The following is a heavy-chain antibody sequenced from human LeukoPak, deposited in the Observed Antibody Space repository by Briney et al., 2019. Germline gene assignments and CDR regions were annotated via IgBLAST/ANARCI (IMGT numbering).Heavy chain of an antibody. CDR2: IYYSGST. V-gene: IGHV4-59*08. CDR1: GGSISSYY. Sequence: SETLSLTCTVSGGSISSYYWSWIRQPPGKGLEWIGYIYYSGSTNYNPSLKSRVTISVDTSKNQFSLKLSSVTAADTAVYYCARQRRVANYYYYYMDVWGKGTTVTVSS. D-gene: IGHD2-15*01. CDR3: ARQRRVANYYYYYMDV. J-gene: IGHJ6*03.